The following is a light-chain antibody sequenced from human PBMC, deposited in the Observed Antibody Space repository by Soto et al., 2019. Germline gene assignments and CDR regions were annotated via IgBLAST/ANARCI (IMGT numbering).Light chain of an antibody. J-gene: IGLJ3*02. Sequence: QSALTQPASVSGSRGQSITISCTGTSSNVGRYNFVSWYRQYPGRGPELIIYEVSQRPSTFFNRFSASKSGNTASLTVSDLQSDDEADYYCCSYAGNNTLVFGGGTKLTVL. CDR3: CSYAGNNTLV. CDR1: SSNVGRYNF. CDR2: EVS. V-gene: IGLV2-23*02.